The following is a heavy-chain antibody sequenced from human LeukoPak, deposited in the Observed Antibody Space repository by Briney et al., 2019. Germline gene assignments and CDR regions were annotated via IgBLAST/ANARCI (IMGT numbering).Heavy chain of an antibody. Sequence: ASVKVSCKASGYTFTSYAMNWVRHAPGQGLEWMGCINTNTGNPTYAQGFTGRFVFSLDTSVSTAYLQISSLKAEDTAVYYCARGGGMGHYYYYMDVWGKGTTVTISS. D-gene: IGHD5-24*01. CDR2: INTNTGNP. CDR1: GYTFTSYA. V-gene: IGHV7-4-1*02. CDR3: ARGGGMGHYYYYMDV. J-gene: IGHJ6*03.